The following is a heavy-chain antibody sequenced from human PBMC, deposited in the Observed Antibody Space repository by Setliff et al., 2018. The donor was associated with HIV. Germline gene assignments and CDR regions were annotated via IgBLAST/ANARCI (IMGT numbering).Heavy chain of an antibody. CDR2: IYYSGST. V-gene: IGHV4-59*12. J-gene: IGHJ3*02. CDR1: GGSISSYY. Sequence: SETLSLTCTVSGGSISSYYWSWIRQPPGKGLEWIGYIYYSGSTYYNPSLKSRCSISMDASKNQFSLKLSSVTAADTAIYYCARVPRITTLRNAFDIWGQGTMVTVSS. CDR3: ARVPRITTLRNAFDI. D-gene: IGHD3-3*01.